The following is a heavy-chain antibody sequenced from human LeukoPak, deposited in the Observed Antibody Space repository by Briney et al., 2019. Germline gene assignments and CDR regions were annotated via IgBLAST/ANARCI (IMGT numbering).Heavy chain of an antibody. CDR3: AKDRAGGYSGYSGSNYYYYGMDV. CDR2: ISYDGSNK. CDR1: GFTFSSYG. Sequence: GGSLRLSCAASGFTFSSYGMHWVRQAPGKGLEWVAVISYDGSNKYYADSVKGRFTISRDNSKNTLYLQMNSLRAEDTAVYYCAKDRAGGYSGYSGSNYYYYGMDVWGQGTTVTVSS. J-gene: IGHJ6*02. V-gene: IGHV3-30*18. D-gene: IGHD5-12*01.